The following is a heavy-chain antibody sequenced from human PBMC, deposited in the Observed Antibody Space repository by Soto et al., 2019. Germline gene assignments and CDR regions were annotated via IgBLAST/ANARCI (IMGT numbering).Heavy chain of an antibody. Sequence: GASVKVSCKAPGYTFNSYYIHWVRQAPGQGLEWMGIFNPSGGSTNYAQKLQGRVTLTRDTSTSTVYMELSSLRSEDTAIYYCARGGYDWYFDLWGRGTLVTVSS. J-gene: IGHJ2*01. CDR2: FNPSGGST. V-gene: IGHV1-46*02. CDR1: GYTFNSYY. CDR3: ARGGYDWYFDL. D-gene: IGHD5-18*01.